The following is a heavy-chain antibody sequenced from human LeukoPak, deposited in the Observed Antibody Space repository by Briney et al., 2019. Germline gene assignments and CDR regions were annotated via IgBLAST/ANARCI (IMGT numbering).Heavy chain of an antibody. CDR1: GDSITNGGYY. Sequence: SETLSLTCSVSGDSITNGGYYWSWFRQHPGEGLEWIGYIYYTGSTFYNPFLASRASLSVDTSKNQFSLRLSSVTAADTAVYYCASTVTTDIVDYWGQGILVTVSS. CDR3: ASTVTTDIVDY. D-gene: IGHD4-17*01. V-gene: IGHV4-31*03. J-gene: IGHJ4*02. CDR2: IYYTGST.